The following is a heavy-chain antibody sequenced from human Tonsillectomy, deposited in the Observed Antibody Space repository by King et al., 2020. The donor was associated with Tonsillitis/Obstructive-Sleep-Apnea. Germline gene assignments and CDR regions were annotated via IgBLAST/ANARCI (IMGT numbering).Heavy chain of an antibody. CDR3: ARHVRGYCSSTSCYRGVYYYYYMDV. Sequence: VQLVESGAEVKKPGESLRISSKGSGYSFTSYWISWVRQMPGKGLEWMGRIDPSDSYTNYSPSFQGHVTISADKSISTAYLQWSSLKASDTAMYYCARHVRGYCSSTSCYRGVYYYYYMDVWGKGTTVTVSS. D-gene: IGHD2-2*01. CDR1: GYSFTSYW. V-gene: IGHV5-10-1*01. CDR2: IDPSDSYT. J-gene: IGHJ6*03.